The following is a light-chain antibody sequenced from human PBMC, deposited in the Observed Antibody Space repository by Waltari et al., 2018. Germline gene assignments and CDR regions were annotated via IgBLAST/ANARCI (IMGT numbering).Light chain of an antibody. V-gene: IGLV2-14*01. CDR1: SNDVGAYHS. J-gene: IGLJ2*01. CDR3: SSQSSNDVVL. CDR2: DVS. Sequence: QSALTQPASASGSPGQSVTLFCAGTSNDVGAYHSVSWYQEHPGQAPRVIIYDVSDRPSGVSDRFSGSKSGNTASLTISGLQAEDEADYYCSSQSSNDVVLFGGGTKLTVL.